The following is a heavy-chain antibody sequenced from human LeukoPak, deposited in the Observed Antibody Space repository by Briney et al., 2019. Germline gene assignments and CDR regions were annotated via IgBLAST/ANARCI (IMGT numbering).Heavy chain of an antibody. CDR1: GGSISSYY. D-gene: IGHD3-22*01. CDR3: ARQDSSGFEFDY. Sequence: PSETLSLTCTVSGGSISSYYWSWIRQPPGKELEWIGYIYYSGSINYNPSLKSRVTISVDTSKNQFSLKLSSVTAADTAVYYCARQDSSGFEFDYWGQGTLVTVSS. V-gene: IGHV4-59*08. J-gene: IGHJ4*02. CDR2: IYYSGSI.